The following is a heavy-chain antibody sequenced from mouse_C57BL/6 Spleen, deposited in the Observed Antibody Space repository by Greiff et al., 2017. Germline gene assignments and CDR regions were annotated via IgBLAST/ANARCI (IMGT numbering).Heavy chain of an antibody. CDR2: ISSGSSTI. Sequence: EVQVVESGGGLVKPGGSLKLSCAASGFTFSDYGMHWVRQAPEKGLEWVAYISSGSSTIYYADTVKGRFTISRDNAKNTLFLQMTSLRSEDTAMYYCARTHYYGSSYVAYWGQGTLVTVSA. J-gene: IGHJ3*01. D-gene: IGHD1-1*01. CDR3: ARTHYYGSSYVAY. CDR1: GFTFSDYG. V-gene: IGHV5-17*01.